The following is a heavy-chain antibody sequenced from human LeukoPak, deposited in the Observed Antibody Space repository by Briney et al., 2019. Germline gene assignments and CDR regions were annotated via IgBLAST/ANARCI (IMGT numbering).Heavy chain of an antibody. Sequence: ASETLSLTCTVSGGSISSSSYYWGWIRQPPGKGLEWIGYIYYSGSTNYNPSLKSRVTISVDTSKNQFSLKLSSVTAADTAVYYCARELSYGGNQLDYWGQGTLVTVSS. CDR3: ARELSYGGNQLDY. CDR2: IYYSGST. V-gene: IGHV4-61*01. D-gene: IGHD4-23*01. CDR1: GGSISSSSYY. J-gene: IGHJ4*02.